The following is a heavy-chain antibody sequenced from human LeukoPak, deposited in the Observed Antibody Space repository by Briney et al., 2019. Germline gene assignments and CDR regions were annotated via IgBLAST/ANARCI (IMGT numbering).Heavy chain of an antibody. D-gene: IGHD3-10*01. J-gene: IGHJ6*03. CDR1: GGSISSYY. CDR2: IYYSGST. Sequence: PSETLSLTCTVSGGSISSYYWSWIRQPPGKGLEWIGYIYYSGSTNYNPSLKSRVTISVDTSKNQFSLKLSSVTAADTAVYYCARAVSPLYYGPRGTYYYMDVWGKGTTVTISS. CDR3: ARAVSPLYYGPRGTYYYMDV. V-gene: IGHV4-59*01.